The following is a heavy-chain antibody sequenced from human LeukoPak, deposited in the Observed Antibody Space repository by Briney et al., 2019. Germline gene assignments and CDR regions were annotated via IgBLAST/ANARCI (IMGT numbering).Heavy chain of an antibody. CDR2: IDSSGGYT. J-gene: IGHJ4*01. V-gene: IGHV3-13*01. CDR3: VRGGEIGLDY. D-gene: IGHD3-16*01. Sequence: GSLRLSCAASGYTFNTYDMHWVRQTTGQDLEWISSIDSSGGYTYYAGSVKGRFTISRENDKNSLYLHMNSLRVGDTAVYSCVRGGEIGLDYWGHGTLVTVSS. CDR1: GYTFNTYD.